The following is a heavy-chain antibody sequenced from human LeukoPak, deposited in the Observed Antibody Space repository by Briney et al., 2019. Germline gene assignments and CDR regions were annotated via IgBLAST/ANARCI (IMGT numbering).Heavy chain of an antibody. CDR2: IIPIFGTA. CDR3: ARAGEIGQLGRSGSYLY. CDR1: GGTFSSYA. J-gene: IGHJ4*02. D-gene: IGHD1-26*01. Sequence: SVRVSCKASGGTFSSYAISWVRQAPGQGLEWMGGIIPIFGTANYAQKFQGRVTITTDESTSTAYMELSSLRSEDTAVYYCARAGEIGQLGRSGSYLYWGQGTLVTVSS. V-gene: IGHV1-69*05.